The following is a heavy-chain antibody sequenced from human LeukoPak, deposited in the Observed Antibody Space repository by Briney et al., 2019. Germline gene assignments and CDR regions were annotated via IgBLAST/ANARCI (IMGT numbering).Heavy chain of an antibody. CDR2: IKQDGSEK. CDR3: ARAPGEGWFDP. V-gene: IGHV3-7*01. Sequence: GGSLRLSCAASGFTLSSYWMSWVRQAPGKGQERVASIKQDGSEKYYVDSVKGRFTISRDNAKNSLYLQMNSLRAEDTALYYCARAPGEGWFDPWGQGTLVTVSS. D-gene: IGHD4-17*01. CDR1: GFTLSSYW. J-gene: IGHJ5*02.